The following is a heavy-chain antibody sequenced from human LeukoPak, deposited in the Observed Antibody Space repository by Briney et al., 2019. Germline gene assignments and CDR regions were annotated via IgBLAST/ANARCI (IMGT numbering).Heavy chain of an antibody. D-gene: IGHD5-24*01. CDR2: IYHSGST. J-gene: IGHJ6*03. CDR1: GYSISSGYY. Sequence: SETLSLTCAVSGYSISSGYYWGWIRQPPGKGLEWIGSIYHSGSTYYNPSLKSRVTISVDTSKNQFSLKLSSVTVADTAVYYCARGRDGYNPYYYYYMDVWGKGTTVTVSS. CDR3: ARGRDGYNPYYYYYMDV. V-gene: IGHV4-38-2*01.